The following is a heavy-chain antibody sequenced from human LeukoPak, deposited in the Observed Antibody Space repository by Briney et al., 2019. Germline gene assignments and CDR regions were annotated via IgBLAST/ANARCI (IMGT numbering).Heavy chain of an antibody. Sequence: PSETLSLTCTVSGDSINSLDLWSWVRQHPGKGLEWIGYIYYSGSTYYNPSLKSRLTISVDTSKNQFSLKLSSVTAADTAVYYCARTTVVAKYFDYWGQGTLVTVSS. CDR2: IYYSGST. D-gene: IGHD4-23*01. J-gene: IGHJ4*02. CDR1: GDSINSLDL. V-gene: IGHV4-31*03. CDR3: ARTTVVAKYFDY.